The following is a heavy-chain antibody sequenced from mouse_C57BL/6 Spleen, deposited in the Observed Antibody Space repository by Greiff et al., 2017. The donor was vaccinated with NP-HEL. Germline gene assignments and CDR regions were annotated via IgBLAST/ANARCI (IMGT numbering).Heavy chain of an antibody. CDR3: ARREYDYDSYYFDY. D-gene: IGHD2-4*01. CDR2: ISSGSSTI. J-gene: IGHJ2*01. Sequence: EVQLVESGGGLVKPGGSLKLSCAASGFTFSDYGMHWVRQAPEKGLEWVAYISSGSSTIYYADTVKGRFTISRDNAKNTLFLQMTSLRSEDTAMYYCARREYDYDSYYFDYWGQGTTLTVSS. CDR1: GFTFSDYG. V-gene: IGHV5-17*01.